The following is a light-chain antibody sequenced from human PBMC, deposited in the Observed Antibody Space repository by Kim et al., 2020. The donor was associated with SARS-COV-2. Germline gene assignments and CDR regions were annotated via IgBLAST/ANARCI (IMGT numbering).Light chain of an antibody. CDR3: QQYDTSRT. Sequence: VLTQSPGTLSLSPGERATLSCRASQSVSSTYLAWYQQKPGQAPRLLMSDASTRATGIPDRFSGSGSETDFTLTISRLEPEDFAVYYCQQYDTSRTFGQGTKMDIK. J-gene: IGKJ1*01. CDR2: DAS. V-gene: IGKV3-20*01. CDR1: QSVSSTY.